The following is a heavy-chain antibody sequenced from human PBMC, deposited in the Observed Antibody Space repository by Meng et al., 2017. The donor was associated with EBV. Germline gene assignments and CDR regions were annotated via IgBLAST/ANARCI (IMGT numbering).Heavy chain of an antibody. V-gene: IGHV2-5*01. J-gene: IGHJ5*02. CDR2: IDWYDDK. D-gene: IGHD6-13*01. Sequence: PTLYQPSLTPTLTYTFVGSSLILIGVGVAVIRQPPGNALEWLALIDWYDDKRYIPSLKSMLTITKDTSKNQVFLTMTNMDPVDTATYYCAHRRDEYSSSWYGWFDPWGQGTLVTVSS. CDR1: GSSLILIGVG. CDR3: AHRRDEYSSSWYGWFDP.